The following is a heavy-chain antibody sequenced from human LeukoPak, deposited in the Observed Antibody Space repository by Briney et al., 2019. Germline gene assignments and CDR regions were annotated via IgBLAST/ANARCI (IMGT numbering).Heavy chain of an antibody. CDR2: IFYSGIT. CDR1: GGPISGTLYY. CDR3: ARIIVVTSTDYFDS. D-gene: IGHD2/OR15-2a*01. V-gene: IGHV4-39*01. J-gene: IGHJ4*02. Sequence: PSETLSLTCTVSGGPISGTLYYWGWIRQPPGKGLEWIGSIFYSGITYYNPSLQSRVTISVDASKSQFSLHLSSVTAADTALYYCARIIVVTSTDYFDSWGQGTLVTVTS.